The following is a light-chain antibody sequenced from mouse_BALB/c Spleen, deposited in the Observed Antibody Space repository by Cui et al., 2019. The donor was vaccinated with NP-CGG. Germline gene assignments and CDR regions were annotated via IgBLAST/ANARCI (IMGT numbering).Light chain of an antibody. V-gene: IGLV1*01. Sequence: QAVVTQESALTTSPGGTVKLTCRSSTGAVTTSNYANWVQEKPDHLFTGLIGGTNNRAPGVPARFSGSLIGDKAALTITGAQTEDEAIYFCALWYSNHWVFGGGTKLTVL. J-gene: IGLJ1*01. CDR3: ALWYSNHWV. CDR1: TGAVTTSNY. CDR2: GTN.